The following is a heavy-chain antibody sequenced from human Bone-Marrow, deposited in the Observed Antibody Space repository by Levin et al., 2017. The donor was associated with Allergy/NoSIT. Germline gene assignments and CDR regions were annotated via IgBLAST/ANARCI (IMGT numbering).Heavy chain of an antibody. CDR2: INPNSGGT. Sequence: ASVKVSCKASGYTFTAYYMHWLRQAPGQGLEWMGWINPNSGGTNYAQKFQGRVTMTRDTSISTAYMELSSLRSDDTAVYYCARDPRVVVVAATPAAYQYGMDVWGQGTTVTVSS. CDR3: ARDPRVVVVAATPAAYQYGMDV. V-gene: IGHV1-2*02. CDR1: GYTFTAYY. J-gene: IGHJ6*02. D-gene: IGHD2-15*01.